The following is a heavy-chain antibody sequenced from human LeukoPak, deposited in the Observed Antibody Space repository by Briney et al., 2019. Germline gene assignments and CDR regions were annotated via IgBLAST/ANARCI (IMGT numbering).Heavy chain of an antibody. Sequence: ASETLSLTCAVYGGSFSGYYWSWIRQPPGKGLEWIGSIYYSGSTYYNPSLKSRVTISVDTSKNQFSLKLSSVTAADTAVYYCARLLGYYDSSGYYEPHYFDYWGQGTLVTVSS. CDR3: ARLLGYYDSSGYYEPHYFDY. CDR2: IYYSGST. J-gene: IGHJ4*02. D-gene: IGHD3-22*01. CDR1: GGSFSGYY. V-gene: IGHV4-34*01.